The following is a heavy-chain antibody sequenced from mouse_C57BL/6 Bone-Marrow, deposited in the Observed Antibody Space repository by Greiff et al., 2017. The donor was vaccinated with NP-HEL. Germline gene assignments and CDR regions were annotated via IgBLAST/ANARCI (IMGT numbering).Heavy chain of an antibody. J-gene: IGHJ2*01. CDR1: GFNIKDYY. CDR3: TPYYYGSSYVRFDY. V-gene: IGHV14-1*01. Sequence: EVKLVESGAELVRPGASVKLSCTASGFNIKDYYMHWVKQRPEQGLEWIGRIDPEDGDTEYAPKFQGKATMTADTSSNTAYLQLSSLTSEDTAVYYCTPYYYGSSYVRFDYWGQGTTLTVSS. D-gene: IGHD1-1*01. CDR2: IDPEDGDT.